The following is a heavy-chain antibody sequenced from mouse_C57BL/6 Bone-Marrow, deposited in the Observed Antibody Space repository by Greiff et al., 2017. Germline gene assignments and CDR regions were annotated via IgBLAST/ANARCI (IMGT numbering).Heavy chain of an antibody. V-gene: IGHV1-59*01. Sequence: QVQLQQPGAELVRPGTSVKLSCKASGYTFTSYWMHWVKQRPGQGLEWIGVIDPSDSYTNYNQKFKGKDTLTVDTSSSTAYMQLSSLTSEDSAVYYCATDYDDWYFDVWGTGTTVTVSS. CDR3: ATDYDDWYFDV. J-gene: IGHJ1*03. D-gene: IGHD2-4*01. CDR1: GYTFTSYW. CDR2: IDPSDSYT.